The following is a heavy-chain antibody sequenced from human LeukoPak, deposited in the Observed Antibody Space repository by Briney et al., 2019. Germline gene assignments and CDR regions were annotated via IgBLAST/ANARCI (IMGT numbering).Heavy chain of an antibody. CDR2: ISAYNGNT. CDR3: ARGTGSYYYYYYMDV. CDR1: GYTFTSYG. J-gene: IGHJ6*03. D-gene: IGHD3-10*01. V-gene: IGHV1-18*01. Sequence: GASVKVSCKASGYTFTSYGISWVRQAPGQGLEWMGWISAYNGNTNYVQKLQGRVTMTTDTSTSTAYMELRSLRSDDTAVYYCARGTGSYYYYYYMDVWGKGTTVTVSS.